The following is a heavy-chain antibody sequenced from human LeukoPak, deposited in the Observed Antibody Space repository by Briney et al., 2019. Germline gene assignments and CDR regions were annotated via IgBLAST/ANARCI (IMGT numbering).Heavy chain of an antibody. CDR1: GYTFTGYY. V-gene: IGHV1-2*02. J-gene: IGHJ4*02. D-gene: IGHD3-9*01. CDR3: ARSPHILTGENFDY. Sequence: ASVTVSCKASGYTFTGYYMHWVRQAPGQGLEWMGWINPNSGGTNYAQKFQGRVTMTRDTSISTAYMELSRLRSDDTAVYYCARSPHILTGENFDYWGQGTLLTVSS. CDR2: INPNSGGT.